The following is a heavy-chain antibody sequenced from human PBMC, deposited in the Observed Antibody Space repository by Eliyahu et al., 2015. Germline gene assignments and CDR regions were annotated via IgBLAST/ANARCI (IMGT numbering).Heavy chain of an antibody. CDR3: AKHYYDSSGPRYYFDY. Sequence: QVQLVESGGGVVQPGRSLRLSCAASGFTFSSYGMHWVRQAPGKGLEWVAVISYDGSNKYYADSVKGRFTISRDNSKNTLYLQMNSLRAEDTAVYYCAKHYYDSSGPRYYFDYWGQGTLVTVSS. D-gene: IGHD3-22*01. CDR1: GFTFSSYG. V-gene: IGHV3-30*18. CDR2: ISYDGSNK. J-gene: IGHJ4*02.